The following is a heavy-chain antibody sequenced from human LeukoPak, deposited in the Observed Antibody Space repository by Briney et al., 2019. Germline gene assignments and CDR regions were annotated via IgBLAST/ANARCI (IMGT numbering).Heavy chain of an antibody. CDR1: GYSFTSYW. CDR3: ARPGSRRTYGGSSSYYFDY. Sequence: PGESLKISCKGSGYSFTSYWIGWVRQMPGEGLEWMGIIYPGDSDTRYSPSFQGQVTISADKSISTAYLQWSSLKASDTAMYYCARPGSRRTYGGSSSYYFDYWGQGTLVTVSS. J-gene: IGHJ4*02. CDR2: IYPGDSDT. D-gene: IGHD1-1*01. V-gene: IGHV5-51*01.